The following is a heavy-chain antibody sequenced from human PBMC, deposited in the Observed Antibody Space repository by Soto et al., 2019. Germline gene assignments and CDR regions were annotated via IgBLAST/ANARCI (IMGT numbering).Heavy chain of an antibody. Sequence: GGSLRLSCAASGFTFSSYSMNWVRQAPGKGLEWVSSISSSSSYTYYADSVKGRFTISRDNSKNSLYLQMNSLRAEDTAVYYCATSYTGTYNYWGQGTLVTVSS. D-gene: IGHD1-26*01. CDR1: GFTFSSYS. V-gene: IGHV3-21*04. CDR3: ATSYTGTYNY. CDR2: ISSSSSYT. J-gene: IGHJ4*02.